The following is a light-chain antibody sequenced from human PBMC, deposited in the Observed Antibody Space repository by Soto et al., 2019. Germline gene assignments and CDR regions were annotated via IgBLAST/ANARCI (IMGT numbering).Light chain of an antibody. V-gene: IGKV1-39*01. Sequence: DIQMTQSPSSLSASVGDRVTITCRASQSIRSYLNWYQQKPGKAPKLLIYAASSLQSGVPSRFSGSGSGTDFTLTISSLQPEDFATYYCQQSYSTSMITFGQGTRLEIK. CDR1: QSIRSY. CDR2: AAS. CDR3: QQSYSTSMIT. J-gene: IGKJ5*01.